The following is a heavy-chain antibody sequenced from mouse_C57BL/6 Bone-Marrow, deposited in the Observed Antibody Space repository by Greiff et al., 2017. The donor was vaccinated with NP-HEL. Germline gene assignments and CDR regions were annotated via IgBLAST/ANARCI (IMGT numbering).Heavy chain of an antibody. Sequence: VQLKESGTVLARPGASVKMSCKTSGYTFTSYWMHWVKQRPGQGLEWIGAIYPGNSDTSYNQKFKGKGKLTAVTSASTAYMELSSLTNEDSAVYYCTYGNYYYAMDYWGQGTSVTVSS. J-gene: IGHJ4*01. CDR1: GYTFTSYW. CDR2: IYPGNSDT. V-gene: IGHV1-5*01. D-gene: IGHD2-1*01. CDR3: TYGNYYYAMDY.